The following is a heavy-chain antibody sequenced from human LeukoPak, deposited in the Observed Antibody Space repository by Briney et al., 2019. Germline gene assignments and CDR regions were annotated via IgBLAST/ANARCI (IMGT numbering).Heavy chain of an antibody. CDR1: GGSISSYY. Sequence: SETLSLTCTVSGGSISSYYWSWIRQPPGKGLEWIGYIYYNGSTNYNPSLKSRVTISVDTSKNQFSLKLTSVTAADTAVYYCARTMEGYCSGGSCYQYSYYMDVWGKGTTVTVSS. CDR2: IYYNGST. J-gene: IGHJ6*03. CDR3: ARTMEGYCSGGSCYQYSYYMDV. D-gene: IGHD2-15*01. V-gene: IGHV4-59*01.